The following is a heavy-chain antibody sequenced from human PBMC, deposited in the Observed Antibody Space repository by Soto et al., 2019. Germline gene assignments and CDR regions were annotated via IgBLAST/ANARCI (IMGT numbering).Heavy chain of an antibody. Sequence: QITLKESGPTLVKPTQTLTLTCTFSGFSLDTSGVVVAWIRQPPGKALEWLTLFYWDDDKRYSPSLRSRLTITKDTSENRLVLTMTNMDPVDTATYYCSHMESRVASYGLDVWGQGTTVTVSS. J-gene: IGHJ6*02. V-gene: IGHV2-5*02. CDR1: GFSLDTSGVV. CDR2: FYWDDDK. CDR3: SHMESRVASYGLDV. D-gene: IGHD3-3*01.